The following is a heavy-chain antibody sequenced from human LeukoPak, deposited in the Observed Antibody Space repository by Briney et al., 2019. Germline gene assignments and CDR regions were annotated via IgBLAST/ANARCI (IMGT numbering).Heavy chain of an antibody. CDR2: ISHIGST. CDR3: ARSGVWQSPFDY. V-gene: IGHV4-59*08. CDR1: GGSITNYY. Sequence: PSETLSLTSSVSGGSITNYYWNWMRQPPGKGLEWIGYISHIGSTNYNPSLKSRVTISVDASKNQFSLKLSSVTAADTAVYYCARSGVWQSPFDYWGQGTLVTVSS. J-gene: IGHJ4*02.